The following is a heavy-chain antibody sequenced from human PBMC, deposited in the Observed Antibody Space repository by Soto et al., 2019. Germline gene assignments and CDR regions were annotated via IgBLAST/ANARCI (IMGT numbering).Heavy chain of an antibody. CDR3: ARDLGLLKSMFDY. V-gene: IGHV3-21*01. CDR1: GFSFNSFN. CDR2: ISVSGDNI. J-gene: IGHJ4*02. D-gene: IGHD2-8*01. Sequence: PVGSLRLSCLASGFSFNSFNMNWIRRAPGRGLEWVASISVSGDNIYYGDSMQGRFTISRDNSKRSVFLDLSSLRVEDTAVYYCARDLGLLKSMFDYWGQGTLVTVSS.